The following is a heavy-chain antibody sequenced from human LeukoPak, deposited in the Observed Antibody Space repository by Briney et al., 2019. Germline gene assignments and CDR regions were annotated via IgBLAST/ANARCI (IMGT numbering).Heavy chain of an antibody. CDR2: INWNGGST. CDR1: GFTFDDYG. J-gene: IGHJ6*03. CDR3: ARRATPTYYYDSSGYSRDSSDYYYMDV. V-gene: IGHV3-20*04. D-gene: IGHD3-22*01. Sequence: GGSLRLSCAASGFTFDDYGMSWVRQAPGKGLEWVSGINWNGGSTGYADSVKGRFTISRDNAKNSLYLQMNSLRAEDTALYYCARRATPTYYYDSSGYSRDSSDYYYMDVWGKGTTVTVSS.